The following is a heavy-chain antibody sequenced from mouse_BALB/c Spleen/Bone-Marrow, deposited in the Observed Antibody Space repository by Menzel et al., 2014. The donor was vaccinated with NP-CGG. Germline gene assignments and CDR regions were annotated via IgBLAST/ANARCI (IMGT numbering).Heavy chain of an antibody. V-gene: IGHV5-9-4*01. J-gene: IGHJ2*01. Sequence: VKLVESGGGVMKPEGSLKLSCAASGFTFSSYAMSWVRQSPEKRLEWVAEISTGGSYTYYPDTVTGRFTISRDNAKNTLYLEMNSLRSEDTAIYYCARYYNYYFDYWGQGTTLTVSS. CDR1: GFTFSSYA. CDR3: ARYYNYYFDY. CDR2: ISTGGSYT. D-gene: IGHD1-3*01.